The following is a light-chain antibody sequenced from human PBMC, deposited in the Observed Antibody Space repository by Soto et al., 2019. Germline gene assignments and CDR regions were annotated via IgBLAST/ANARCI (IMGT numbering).Light chain of an antibody. J-gene: IGLJ3*02. CDR3: SSYTTSSPHWV. CDR2: EVS. CDR1: SSDVGGYNY. Sequence: QSALTQPASVSGSPGQSITISCTGTSSDVGGYNYVSWYQQHPGKAPKLMIYEVSNRPSGVSNRFSGSKSGNTASLTISGLPAEDEADYYCSSYTTSSPHWVFGGGTKLTVL. V-gene: IGLV2-14*01.